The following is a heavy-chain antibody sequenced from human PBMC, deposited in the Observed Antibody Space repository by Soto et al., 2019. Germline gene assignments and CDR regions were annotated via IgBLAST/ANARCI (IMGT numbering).Heavy chain of an antibody. J-gene: IGHJ6*02. V-gene: IGHV1-69*12. CDR2: IIPIFGTA. Sequence: QVQLVQSGAEVKKPGSSVKVSCKASGGTFSSYAISWVRQAPGQGLEWMGGIIPIFGTANYAQKFQGRVTITADESTSTAYMELSSLRSEDTAVYYCARGPNGTTTYYYYSGMDVWGQGTTVTVSS. CDR3: ARGPNGTTTYYYYSGMDV. D-gene: IGHD1-7*01. CDR1: GGTFSSYA.